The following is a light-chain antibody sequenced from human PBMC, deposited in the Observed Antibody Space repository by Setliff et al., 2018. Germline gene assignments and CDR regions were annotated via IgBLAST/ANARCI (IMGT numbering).Light chain of an antibody. V-gene: IGLV2-14*03. J-gene: IGLJ1*01. Sequence: SALAQPASVSGSPGQSITISCTGSSGDIGPFTFVSWYQQYPDEAPKLIIFEVSDRPSGISDRFSGSKSANTASLTISGLQAEDEADYYCSSYTSNGLEVFGTGTKVTVL. CDR2: EVS. CDR1: SGDIGPFTF. CDR3: SSYTSNGLEV.